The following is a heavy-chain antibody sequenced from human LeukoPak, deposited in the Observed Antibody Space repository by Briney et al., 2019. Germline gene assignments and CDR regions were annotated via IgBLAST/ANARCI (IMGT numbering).Heavy chain of an antibody. CDR3: GRSKKLLWFGEAIGD. CDR1: GYSISSSSYY. V-gene: IGHV4-39*01. CDR2: IYYSGST. Sequence: SETLSLTCAVFGYSISSSSYYWGWIRQPPGKGLEWIGSIYYSGSTYYNPSLKSRVTISVDTSKNQFSLKLSSVTAADTAVYYCGRSKKLLWFGEAIGDWGQGTLVTVSS. J-gene: IGHJ4*02. D-gene: IGHD3-10*01.